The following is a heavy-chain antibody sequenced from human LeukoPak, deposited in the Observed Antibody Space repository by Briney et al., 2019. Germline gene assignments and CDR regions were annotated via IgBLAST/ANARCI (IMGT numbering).Heavy chain of an antibody. J-gene: IGHJ4*02. D-gene: IGHD2-2*01. V-gene: IGHV3-7*03. CDR3: AKGQKKYQLLCAY. CDR1: GFTFSSYW. Sequence: GGSLRLSCAASGFTFSSYWMSWVRQAPGKGLEWVANIKQDGSEKYYVDSVKGRFTISRDNAKNTLYLQMNSLRAEDTAVYYCAKGQKKYQLLCAYWGQGTLVTVSS. CDR2: IKQDGSEK.